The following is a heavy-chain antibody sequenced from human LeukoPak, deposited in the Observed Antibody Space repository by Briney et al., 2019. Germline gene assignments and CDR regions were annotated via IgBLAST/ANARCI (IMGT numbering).Heavy chain of an antibody. CDR3: ARDLRWFGELSLSYYYYMDV. D-gene: IGHD3-10*01. Sequence: ASVKVSCKASGYIFTGYYMHWVRQAPGQGLEWMGWINPNSGGTNYAQKFQGRVTMTRDTSISTAYMELRSLRSDDTAVYYCARDLRWFGELSLSYYYYMDVWGKGTTVTVSS. V-gene: IGHV1-2*02. CDR2: INPNSGGT. J-gene: IGHJ6*03. CDR1: GYIFTGYY.